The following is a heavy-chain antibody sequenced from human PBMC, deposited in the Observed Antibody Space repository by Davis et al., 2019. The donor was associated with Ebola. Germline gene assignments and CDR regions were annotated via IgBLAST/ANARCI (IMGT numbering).Heavy chain of an antibody. J-gene: IGHJ2*01. CDR2: ISGSGGST. CDR3: ARGVYGSGINWYFDL. Sequence: PGGSLRLSCAASGFTFSSYAMSWVRQAPGQGLEWVSAISGSGGSTYYADSVQGRFTITRDNSKNTLYLQMNSLRAEDTAVYYCARGVYGSGINWYFDLWGRGTLVTVSS. CDR1: GFTFSSYA. D-gene: IGHD3-10*01. V-gene: IGHV3-23*01.